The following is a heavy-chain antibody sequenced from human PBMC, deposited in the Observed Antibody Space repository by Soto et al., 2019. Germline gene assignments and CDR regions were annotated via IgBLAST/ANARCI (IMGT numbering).Heavy chain of an antibody. V-gene: IGHV4-4*02. CDR3: ARVRQYCSATSCYLDP. CDR2: IHHSGTT. Sequence: LSLTCAVSGDSISSSNWWHWVRQPPGKGLEWIGEIHHSGTTNYNPSLKSRVAISVDRSKNQFSLKLNSVTAADTAVYYCARVRQYCSATSCYLDPWGQGTLVTVSS. D-gene: IGHD2-2*01. CDR1: GDSISSSNW. J-gene: IGHJ5*02.